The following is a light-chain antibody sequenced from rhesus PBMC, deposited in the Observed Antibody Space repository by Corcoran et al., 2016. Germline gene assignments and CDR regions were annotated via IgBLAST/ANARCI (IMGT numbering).Light chain of an antibody. CDR1: QGISTY. CDR2: AAS. Sequence: DIQMTQSPSSLSASVGDRVTITCRASQGISTYLNWYQQKPGKAPKRLYYAASSLESGGPSRCSGSGSGTAFTLTISSLQPEDFATYYCLQYNSNPYSFGQGTKVEIK. J-gene: IGKJ2*01. CDR3: LQYNSNPYS. V-gene: IGKV1-43*01.